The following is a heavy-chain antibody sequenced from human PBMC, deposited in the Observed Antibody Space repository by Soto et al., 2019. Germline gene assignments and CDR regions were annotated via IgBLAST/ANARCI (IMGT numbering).Heavy chain of an antibody. CDR2: INAGNGNT. D-gene: IGHD6-19*01. Sequence: QVQLVQSGAEEKKPGASVKVSCKASGYTFTGYAMHWVRQAPGQRLEWMGWINAGNGNTKYSQKFQGRVTSTRDTSASTAFMELSSLRSDDTAGYYGARAVAVAADFDYWGQGTLVTVSS. V-gene: IGHV1-3*05. CDR3: ARAVAVAADFDY. CDR1: GYTFTGYA. J-gene: IGHJ4*02.